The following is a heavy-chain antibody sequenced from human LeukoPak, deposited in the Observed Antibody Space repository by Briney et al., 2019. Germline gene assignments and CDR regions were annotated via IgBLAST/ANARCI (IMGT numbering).Heavy chain of an antibody. CDR1: GFTFSSYA. CDR3: ARDPWGSGSYYNVRYFAY. D-gene: IGHD3-10*01. CDR2: ISYDGSNK. Sequence: PGGSLRLSCAASGFTFSSYAMHWVRQAPGKGLEWVAVISYDGSNKYYADSVKGRLTISRDNSKNTLYLQMNSLRAEDTAVYYCARDPWGSGSYYNVRYFAYWAQGPLVPVSS. V-gene: IGHV3-30-3*01. J-gene: IGHJ4*02.